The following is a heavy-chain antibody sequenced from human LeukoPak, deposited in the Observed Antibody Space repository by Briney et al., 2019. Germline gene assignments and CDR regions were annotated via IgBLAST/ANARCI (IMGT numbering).Heavy chain of an antibody. CDR1: GYSFKDYG. CDR2: TNWNGGGT. V-gene: IGHV3-9*01. Sequence: GGSLRLSCAATGYSFKDYGMHWVRQPPGKGLEWVSATNWNGGGTDYADSVKGRFTIFRDNAKNSLYLQLSSLRPEDTALYYCAKHLTATNTYIFFGLDVWGQGTSVTVSS. CDR3: AKHLTATNTYIFFGLDV. D-gene: IGHD1-26*01. J-gene: IGHJ6*02.